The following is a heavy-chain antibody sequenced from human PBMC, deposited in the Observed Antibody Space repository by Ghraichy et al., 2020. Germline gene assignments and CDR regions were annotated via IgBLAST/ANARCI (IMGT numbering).Heavy chain of an antibody. J-gene: IGHJ2*01. D-gene: IGHD6-25*01. CDR2: INEHGRAT. Sequence: LSLTCAASGFTFNSYAMGWVRQAPGKGLEWVSTINEHGRATYYAASVKGRFTISRDNSRDTLFLQVNSLRFDDTAVYYCAKEGRPGSGGGYFDLWGRGTLVTVSS. V-gene: IGHV3-23*01. CDR1: GFTFNSYA. CDR3: AKEGRPGSGGGYFDL.